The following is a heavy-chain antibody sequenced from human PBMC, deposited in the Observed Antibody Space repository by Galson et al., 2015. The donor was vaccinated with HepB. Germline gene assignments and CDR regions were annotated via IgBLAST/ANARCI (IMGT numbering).Heavy chain of an antibody. CDR3: AKVVAPFDY. Sequence: SLRLSCAASGFTFSSYAMHWVRQAPGKGLEWVAVISYDGSNQYYADYVKGRFTISRDNSKNTLYLQMNSLRAEDTAVYYCAKVVAPFDYWGQGTLVTVSS. J-gene: IGHJ4*02. V-gene: IGHV3-30-3*01. CDR1: GFTFSSYA. D-gene: IGHD2-15*01. CDR2: ISYDGSNQ.